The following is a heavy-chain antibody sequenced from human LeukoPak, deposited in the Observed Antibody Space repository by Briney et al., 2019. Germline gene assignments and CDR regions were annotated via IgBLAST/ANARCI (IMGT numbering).Heavy chain of an antibody. D-gene: IGHD4-17*01. V-gene: IGHV1-18*01. J-gene: IGHJ4*02. CDR3: AREDDRSFGAYDC. CDR1: GYTFTNYG. Sequence: ASVKVSCKASGYTFTNYGISWVRQAPGQGLEWMGWVSKYTGNADYAPKFQGRVSMSTDTSTRTAYMELRGLRPDDTAVYFCAREDDRSFGAYDCWSQGTLVTVS. CDR2: VSKYTGNA.